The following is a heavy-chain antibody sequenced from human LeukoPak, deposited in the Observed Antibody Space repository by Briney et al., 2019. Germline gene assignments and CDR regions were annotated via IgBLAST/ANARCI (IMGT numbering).Heavy chain of an antibody. CDR1: GFTFSSYG. CDR2: IRYDGSNK. Sequence: GGSLRLSCAASGFTFSSYGMHWVRQAPGKGLEWVAFIRYDGSNKYYADSVKGRFTISRDNSKNTLYLQMNSLRAEDTAVYYCAKGPGDTTLYYFDYWGQETLVTVSS. J-gene: IGHJ4*02. CDR3: AKGPGDTTLYYFDY. D-gene: IGHD5-18*01. V-gene: IGHV3-30*02.